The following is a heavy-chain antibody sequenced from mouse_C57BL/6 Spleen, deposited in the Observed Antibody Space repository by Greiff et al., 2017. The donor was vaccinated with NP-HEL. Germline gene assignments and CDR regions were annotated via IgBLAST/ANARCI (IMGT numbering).Heavy chain of an antibody. V-gene: IGHV1-80*01. Sequence: QVQLQQSGAELVKPGASVKISCKASGYAFSSYWMNWVKQRPGKGLEWIGQIYPGDGDTNYNGKFKGKATLTADKSSSTAYMQLSSLTSADSAVYFCARSSHYYDFDYWGQGTTLTVSS. CDR3: ARSSHYYDFDY. D-gene: IGHD1-2*01. CDR2: IYPGDGDT. J-gene: IGHJ2*01. CDR1: GYAFSSYW.